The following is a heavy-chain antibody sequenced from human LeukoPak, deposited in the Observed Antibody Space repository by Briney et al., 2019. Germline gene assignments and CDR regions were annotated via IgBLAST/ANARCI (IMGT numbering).Heavy chain of an antibody. D-gene: IGHD7-27*01. V-gene: IGHV3-30*02. CDR2: IRYDGSNK. Sequence: LSGGSLRLSCAAPGFTFSSYGMHWVRQAPGKGLEWVAFIRYDGSNKYYTDSVKGRFTISRDDSKNTVYLQMNGLRAEDTAVYYCAKDQGNWAYFDYWGQGTLVTVSS. CDR1: GFTFSSYG. J-gene: IGHJ4*02. CDR3: AKDQGNWAYFDY.